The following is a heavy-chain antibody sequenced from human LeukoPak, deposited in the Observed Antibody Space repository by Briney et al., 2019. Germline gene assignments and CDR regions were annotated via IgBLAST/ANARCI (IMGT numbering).Heavy chain of an antibody. CDR3: ARWLPGERDY. Sequence: GGSLRLSCAASGFIVSSTYMSWVRQAPGKGLEWVSVIYTGGSTYYADSVKGRFTISRDKSKNTLYLQMNSLRAEDTAVYYCARWLPGERDYWGQGTLVTVSS. CDR1: GFIVSSTY. V-gene: IGHV3-66*01. J-gene: IGHJ4*02. D-gene: IGHD5-12*01. CDR2: IYTGGST.